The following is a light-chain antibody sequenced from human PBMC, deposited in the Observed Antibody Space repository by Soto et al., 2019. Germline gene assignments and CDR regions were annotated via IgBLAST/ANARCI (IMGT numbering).Light chain of an antibody. Sequence: QSVLTQPPSASGTPGQRVTISCSGSSSNIGSNTVNWHQQLPGTAPKLLIYSNNQRPSGVPDLFSGSKSGTSASLAISGLQSEDEADYYCAAWDDSLNVFYVFGTGTKVTVL. CDR3: AAWDDSLNVFYV. CDR1: SSNIGSNT. J-gene: IGLJ1*01. V-gene: IGLV1-44*01. CDR2: SNN.